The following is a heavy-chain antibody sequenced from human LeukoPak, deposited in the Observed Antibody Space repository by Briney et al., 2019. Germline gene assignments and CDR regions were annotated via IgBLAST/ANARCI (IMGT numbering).Heavy chain of an antibody. CDR1: GFTFSDYY. CDR2: ISRSGSTI. D-gene: IGHD3-22*01. J-gene: IGHJ4*02. Sequence: GGSLRLSCAASGFTFSDYYMSWIRQAPGKGLEWVSYISRSGSTIYYADSVKGRFTISRGNAKNSLYLQMNSLRAEDTAVYYCARDMAGPDYYDSSGYYEIDYWGQGTLVTVSS. V-gene: IGHV3-11*01. CDR3: ARDMAGPDYYDSSGYYEIDY.